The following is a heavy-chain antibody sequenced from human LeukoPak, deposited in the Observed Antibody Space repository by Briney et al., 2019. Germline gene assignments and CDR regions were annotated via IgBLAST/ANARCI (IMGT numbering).Heavy chain of an antibody. J-gene: IGHJ3*02. CDR2: ISAYNGNT. Sequence: ASVKVSCKASGYTLTSYGISWVRQAPGQGLEWMGWISAYNGNTRYAQKLQGRVTMTTDSSTSTAYMELSNLVSEDTAVYYCAKDPRDISTGNYDEFDIWGQGTMVTVSS. CDR3: AKDPRDISTGNYDEFDI. D-gene: IGHD3-9*01. CDR1: GYTLTSYG. V-gene: IGHV1-18*01.